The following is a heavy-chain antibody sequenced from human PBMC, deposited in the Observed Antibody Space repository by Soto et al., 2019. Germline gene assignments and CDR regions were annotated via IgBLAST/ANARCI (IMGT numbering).Heavy chain of an antibody. V-gene: IGHV1-69*02. J-gene: IGHJ6*03. D-gene: IGHD2-21*01. CDR2: IIPIQGKA. CDR1: GGSFISYS. CDR3: AQSLLFVDQAYMDV. Sequence: QVHLVQSGAELKKPGSSVKVSCEASGGSFISYSFTWVRQAPGQGLEWMGRIIPIQGKANYALKFQDIVTITADRSTRTAYMELRSLRPADTAVYYCAQSLLFVDQAYMDVWGKGTTVTGSS.